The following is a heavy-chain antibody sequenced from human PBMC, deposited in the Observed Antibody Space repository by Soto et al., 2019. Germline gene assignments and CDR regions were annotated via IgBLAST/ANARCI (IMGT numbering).Heavy chain of an antibody. J-gene: IGHJ5*02. V-gene: IGHV4-59*01. Sequence: SETLSLTCTVSGVSIDNFFWSWIRQTPGKGLERIGYVSQGGAAAYMSEGETTSYNPSLESRATISLDLPKNQFSLKLTSVTAADPAVYYCARDGGGITVSSKPLGEWFDPWGQGTLVTVSS. CDR2: VSQGGAAAYMSEGETT. CDR3: ARDGGGITVSSKPLGEWFDP. CDR1: GVSIDNFF. D-gene: IGHD3-16*01.